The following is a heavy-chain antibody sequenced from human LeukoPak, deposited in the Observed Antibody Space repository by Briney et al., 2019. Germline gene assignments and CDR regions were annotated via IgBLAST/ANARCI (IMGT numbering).Heavy chain of an antibody. J-gene: IGHJ4*02. Sequence: GGSLRLSCAASGFPFSSYWMGWVLQAPGKGLKWVANIKQDGSEKYYVDSVKGRFTISRDNAKNSLYLQMNSLRAEDTAVYYCARVYGIAAAGDFDYWGQGTLVTVSS. CDR2: IKQDGSEK. V-gene: IGHV3-7*01. CDR3: ARVYGIAAAGDFDY. D-gene: IGHD6-13*01. CDR1: GFPFSSYW.